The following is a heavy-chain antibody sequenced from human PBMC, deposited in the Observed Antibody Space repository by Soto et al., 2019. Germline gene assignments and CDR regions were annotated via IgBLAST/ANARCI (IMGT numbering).Heavy chain of an antibody. CDR3: PRGPRDIVLMVYSHPFDP. J-gene: IGHJ5*02. CDR1: GGTFSSYA. CDR2: IIPIFGTA. V-gene: IGHV1-69*01. Sequence: QVQLVQSGAEVKKPGSSVKVSCKASGGTFSSYAISWVRQAPGQGLEWMGGIIPIFGTANYAQKFQGRVTITADESTSTAYMELSSLRSEDTAVYYCPRGPRDIVLMVYSHPFDPWGQGTLVTVSS. D-gene: IGHD2-8*01.